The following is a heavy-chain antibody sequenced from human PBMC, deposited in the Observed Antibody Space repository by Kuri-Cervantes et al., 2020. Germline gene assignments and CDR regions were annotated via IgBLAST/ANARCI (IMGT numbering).Heavy chain of an antibody. CDR2: IRSEAYGGTA. V-gene: IGHV3-49*04. J-gene: IGHJ4*02. CDR1: GFSFEDFV. D-gene: IGHD1-26*01. CDR3: ARKYSGSYNGVSDY. Sequence: GESLKISCTASGFSFEDFVMTWVRQAPGKGLEWVGFIRSEAYGGTAEYAASVYDRFIISEDESKTIAYLQMNSLKTEDTAVYYCARKYSGSYNGVSDYWGQGTLVTVSS.